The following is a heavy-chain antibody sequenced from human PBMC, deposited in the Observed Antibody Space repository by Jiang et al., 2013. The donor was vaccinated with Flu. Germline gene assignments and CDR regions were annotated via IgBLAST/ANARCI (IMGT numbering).Heavy chain of an antibody. J-gene: IGHJ4*02. CDR3: ATTTGN. D-gene: IGHD3-10*01. CDR2: ISHTGTT. V-gene: IGHV4-38-2*01. Sequence: SSGYYWGWVRQPPGKGLEWIGSISHTGTTYYNPSLKTRLTISSDTSKNQFSLMLTSVTAADTAVYYCATTTGNWGQGTLVTVSS. CDR1: SSGYY.